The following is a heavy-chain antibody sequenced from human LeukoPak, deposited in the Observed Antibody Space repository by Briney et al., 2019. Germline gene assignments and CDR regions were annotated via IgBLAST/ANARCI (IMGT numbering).Heavy chain of an antibody. J-gene: IGHJ3*02. CDR1: GFTFTSYA. CDR2: INAGNGNT. CDR3: ATIRSITMVRGVIIYDDAFDI. V-gene: IGHV1-3*01. Sequence: ASVKVSCEASGFTFTSYAMHWVRQAPGQRLEWMGWINAGNGNTKYSQKFQGRVTITRDTSASTAYMELSSLRSEDTAVYYCATIRSITMVRGVIIYDDAFDIWGQGTMVTVSS. D-gene: IGHD3-10*01.